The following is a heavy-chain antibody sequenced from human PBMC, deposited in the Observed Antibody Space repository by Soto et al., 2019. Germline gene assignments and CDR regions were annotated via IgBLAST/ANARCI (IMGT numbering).Heavy chain of an antibody. D-gene: IGHD6-19*01. CDR3: ARGSYYSGWV. CDR2: TYYRSKWYS. J-gene: IGHJ4*02. Sequence: SQTLSLTCAISGDSVSSTSTAWSWIRQSPSRGLEWLGRTYYRSKWYSDYAVSVKSRITINPDTSKNQFSLQLNSVTPEDTAVYYCARGSYYSGWVWGQGTLVTVSS. CDR1: GDSVSSTSTA. V-gene: IGHV6-1*01.